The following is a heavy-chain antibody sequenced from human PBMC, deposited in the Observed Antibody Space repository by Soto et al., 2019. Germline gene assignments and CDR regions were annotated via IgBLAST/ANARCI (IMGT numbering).Heavy chain of an antibody. Sequence: QVQLQQWGAGLLKPSETLSLTCAVYGGSFSGYYWSWIRQPPGKGLEWIGEINHSGSTNYNPSLKSRVAISVDTSKNQFSLKRSSVTAADTAVYYCARGGKRRPWFDPWGQGTLVTVSS. CDR1: GGSFSGYY. J-gene: IGHJ5*02. CDR2: INHSGST. D-gene: IGHD6-25*01. CDR3: ARGGKRRPWFDP. V-gene: IGHV4-34*01.